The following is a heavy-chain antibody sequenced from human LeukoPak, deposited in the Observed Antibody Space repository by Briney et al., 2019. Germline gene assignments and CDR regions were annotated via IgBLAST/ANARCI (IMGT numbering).Heavy chain of an antibody. V-gene: IGHV3-49*04. CDR3: TRAEYCSGGSCSYDY. Sequence: GGSLRLSCTASGFTFADYAMNWVRQAPGKGLEWVGFITSKAFGGTTEYAASVKGRFTISRDDSKSIAYLQMNSLKTEDTAVYYCTRAEYCSGGSCSYDYWGQGSLVIVSS. D-gene: IGHD2-15*01. J-gene: IGHJ4*02. CDR2: ITSKAFGGTT. CDR1: GFTFADYA.